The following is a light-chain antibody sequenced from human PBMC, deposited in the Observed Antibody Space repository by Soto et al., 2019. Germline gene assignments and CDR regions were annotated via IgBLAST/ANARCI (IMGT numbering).Light chain of an antibody. V-gene: IGKV3-15*01. CDR3: QQYKDWLPRA. CDR2: GAS. J-gene: IGKJ1*01. Sequence: EIVMTQSPATLSVSPGERAALSCRASQSVNNNLAWYQQKPCQAPRLLIYGASTRATATPARFSGSGSGTEFTLTITSLQSEDVAVYYCQQYKDWLPRAFGQGTKVEIK. CDR1: QSVNNN.